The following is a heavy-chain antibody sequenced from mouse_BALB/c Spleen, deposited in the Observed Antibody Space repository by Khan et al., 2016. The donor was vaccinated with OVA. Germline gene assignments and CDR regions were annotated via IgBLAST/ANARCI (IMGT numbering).Heavy chain of an antibody. CDR3: AREAYRYDEYYFDY. CDR2: ISSGGSN. V-gene: IGHV5-6-5*01. J-gene: IGHJ2*01. CDR1: GFTFSSYA. Sequence: EVELVESGGGPVKPGGSLKLSCAVSGFTFSSYAMSWVRQTPEKRLEWVASISSGGSNYYPDSVKGRFTISRDNARNILYLQMSSLGSEDMAMYYCAREAYRYDEYYFDYWGQGTTLTVSS. D-gene: IGHD2-14*01.